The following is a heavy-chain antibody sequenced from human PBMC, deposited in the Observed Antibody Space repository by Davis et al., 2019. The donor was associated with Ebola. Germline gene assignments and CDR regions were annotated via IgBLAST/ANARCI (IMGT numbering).Heavy chain of an antibody. CDR3: AREDVGSYDLWSGKPQPHAFDF. V-gene: IGHV3-21*06. Sequence: GESLKISCEASGFFFGNYFINWVRQAPGKGLEWVSCVSSNGAYKGYAETLKGRFTISRDNAKNLVYLQINDLRAEDTAVYYCAREDVGSYDLWSGKPQPHAFDFWGQGTMVAVSS. J-gene: IGHJ3*01. CDR1: GFFFGNYF. D-gene: IGHD3-3*01. CDR2: VSSNGAYK.